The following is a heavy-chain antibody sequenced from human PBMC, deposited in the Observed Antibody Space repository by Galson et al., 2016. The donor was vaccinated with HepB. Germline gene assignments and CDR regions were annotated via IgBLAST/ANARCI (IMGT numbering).Heavy chain of an antibody. D-gene: IGHD3-3*01. V-gene: IGHV1-69*06. J-gene: IGHJ6*03. CDR1: RDTFRSYG. Sequence: SVKVSCKASRDTFRSYGINWVRQAPGQGLEWMGGIISIFDSANYAQKFQGRVTITADRSTSTVYMELSSLRSEDTAIYYCARDRSSDFWSGYWGRRPSDYYMDVWGTGTAVTVSS. CDR3: ARDRSSDFWSGYWGRRPSDYYMDV. CDR2: IISIFDSA.